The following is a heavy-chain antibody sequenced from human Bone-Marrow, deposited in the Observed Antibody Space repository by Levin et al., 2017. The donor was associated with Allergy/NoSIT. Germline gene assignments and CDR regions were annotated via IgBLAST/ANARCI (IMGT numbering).Heavy chain of an antibody. CDR1: GYTFTSYD. CDR3: ARMLAFPPNNFDY. CDR2: MNPNSGNT. J-gene: IGHJ4*02. Sequence: GASVKVSCKASGYTFTSYDINWVRQATGQGLEWMGWMNPNSGNTGYAQKFQGRVTMTRNTSISTAYMELSSLRSEDTAVYYCARMLAFPPNNFDYWGQGTLVTVSS. V-gene: IGHV1-8*01. D-gene: IGHD1-14*01.